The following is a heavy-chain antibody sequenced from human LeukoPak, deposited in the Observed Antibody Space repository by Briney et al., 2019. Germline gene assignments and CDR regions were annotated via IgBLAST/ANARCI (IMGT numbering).Heavy chain of an antibody. CDR3: ASTARYYGDYDY. CDR1: GGSISSYY. V-gene: IGHV4-59*08. Sequence: SETLSLTCTVSGGSISSYYWSWIRQPPGKGLEWIGYIYYSGSTNYNPSLKSRVTISVDTSKNQFSLKLSSVTAADTAVYYCASTARYYGDYDYWGQGTLVTVSS. J-gene: IGHJ4*02. CDR2: IYYSGST. D-gene: IGHD4-17*01.